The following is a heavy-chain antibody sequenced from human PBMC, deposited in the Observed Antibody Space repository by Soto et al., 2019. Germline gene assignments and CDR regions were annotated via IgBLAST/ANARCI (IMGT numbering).Heavy chain of an antibody. V-gene: IGHV1-69*06. Sequence: QVQLVQSGAEVKKPGSSVKVSCKASGGTFSSYAISWVRQAPGQGLEWMGGIIPIFGTANYAQKFQGRVTINADKYTSTAYMELSSLRSEDTAVYYCARDGKRIAAAGYFDYWGQGTLVTVSS. J-gene: IGHJ4*02. CDR3: ARDGKRIAAAGYFDY. CDR1: GGTFSSYA. CDR2: IIPIFGTA. D-gene: IGHD6-13*01.